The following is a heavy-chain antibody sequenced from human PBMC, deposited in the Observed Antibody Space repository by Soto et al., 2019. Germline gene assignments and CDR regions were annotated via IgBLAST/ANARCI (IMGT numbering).Heavy chain of an antibody. J-gene: IGHJ6*03. CDR1: GFTFSSYA. CDR2: ISGSGGST. D-gene: IGHD3-10*01. Sequence: GGSLRLSCAASGFTFSSYAMSWVRQAPGKGLEWVSAISGSGGSTYYADSVKGRFTISRDNSKNTLYLQMNSLRAEDTAVYYCAKDVGFGDENYYYYMDVWGQGTTVTVSS. CDR3: AKDVGFGDENYYYYMDV. V-gene: IGHV3-23*01.